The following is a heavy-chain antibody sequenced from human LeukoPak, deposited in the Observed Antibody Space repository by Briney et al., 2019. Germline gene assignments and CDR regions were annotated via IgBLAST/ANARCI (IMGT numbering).Heavy chain of an antibody. CDR3: ARAEQLVPFDY. V-gene: IGHV4-4*07. J-gene: IGHJ4*02. D-gene: IGHD6-6*01. CDR2: IQTSGST. CDR1: GVSIRSYS. Sequence: PSETLSLTCSVSGVSIRSYSWSWIRQPSGKGLEWIGRIQTSGSTNYNPSLRSRVTMSVDTSKNQFSLKLSSVTAADTAVYYCARAEQLVPFDYWDQGTLVTVSS.